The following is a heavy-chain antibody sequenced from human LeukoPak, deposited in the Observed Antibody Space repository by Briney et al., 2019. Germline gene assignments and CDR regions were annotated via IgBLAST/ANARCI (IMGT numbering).Heavy chain of an antibody. D-gene: IGHD6-13*01. Sequence: ASVKVSCKASGYTFTGYYMHWVRQAPGQGLEWMGWINPNSGGTNYVQKFQGWVTMTRDTSISTAYMELSRLRSDDTAVYYCAREGSGSWYYFDYWAREPWSPSPQ. V-gene: IGHV1-2*04. CDR3: AREGSGSWYYFDY. CDR1: GYTFTGYY. CDR2: INPNSGGT. J-gene: IGHJ4*02.